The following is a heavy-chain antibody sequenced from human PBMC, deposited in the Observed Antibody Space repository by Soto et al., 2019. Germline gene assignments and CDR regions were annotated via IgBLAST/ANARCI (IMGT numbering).Heavy chain of an antibody. CDR2: ITPFNGNT. J-gene: IGHJ3*02. CDR3: ARASKPQDAFDI. CDR1: GYTFTYRY. Sequence: SVKVSCKASGYTFTYRYLHWVRQAPGQALEWMGWITPFNGNTNYAQKFQDRVTITRDRSMSTAYMELSSLRSEDTAMYYCARASKPQDAFDIWGQGTMVTVSS. V-gene: IGHV1-45*02.